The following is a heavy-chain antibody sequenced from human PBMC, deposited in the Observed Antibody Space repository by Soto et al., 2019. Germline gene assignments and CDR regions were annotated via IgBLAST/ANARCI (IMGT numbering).Heavy chain of an antibody. J-gene: IGHJ4*02. V-gene: IGHV3-74*01. CDR2: VKSDGTTA. Sequence: EVLLVESGGGLVQPGGALRISCEASGFAFTSYWMHWVRQAPGKGLVWVAGVKSDGTTATYADSVRGRFTISRDTATNTLSRQMNSLRADDTAVYYCASLFASTNSPRPFECWCQGTQVSVSS. CDR3: ASLFASTNSPRPFEC. D-gene: IGHD1-1*01. CDR1: GFAFTSYW.